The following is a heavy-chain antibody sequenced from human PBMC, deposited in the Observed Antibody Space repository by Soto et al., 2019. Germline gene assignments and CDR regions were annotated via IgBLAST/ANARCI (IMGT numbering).Heavy chain of an antibody. CDR3: AKESGIAVAATDIDY. CDR2: IKQDGSEK. J-gene: IGHJ4*02. Sequence: EVQLVESGGGLVQPGGSLRLSCAASGFIFSRYWMSWVRQAPGKGLEWVANIKQDGSEKYYVDCVKGRFTISRDNAKNPLYLQRDSLRADDTAVYYCAKESGIAVAATDIDYWGQGTLVTLSS. D-gene: IGHD6-19*01. V-gene: IGHV3-7*03. CDR1: GFIFSRYW.